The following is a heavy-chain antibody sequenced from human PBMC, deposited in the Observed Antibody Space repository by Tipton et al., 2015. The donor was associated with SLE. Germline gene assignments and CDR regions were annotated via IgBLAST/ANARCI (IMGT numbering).Heavy chain of an antibody. CDR3: ARVVKDLGFDL. CDR2: INHSGST. V-gene: IGHV4-34*01. D-gene: IGHD2-21*01. Sequence: LRLSCAVYGGSFSGYYWSWIRQPPGKGLEWIGEINHSGSTNYNPSLKSRVTISVDTSENQFSLKLSSVTAADTAVYYCARVVKDLGFDLWGRGTLVTVSS. CDR1: GGSFSGYY. J-gene: IGHJ2*01.